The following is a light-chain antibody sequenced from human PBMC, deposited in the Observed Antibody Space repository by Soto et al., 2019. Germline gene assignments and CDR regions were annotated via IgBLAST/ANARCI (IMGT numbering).Light chain of an antibody. Sequence: SALTQPRSVSGSPGQSVTISCTGTSSDVGAYNYVSWYQQHPGKAPKLMIHDVSKRPSGVPDRFSGSKSGNAASLTISGLQAEDEADYYCCSYAGSYTVVFGGGTKVTVL. CDR2: DVS. CDR3: CSYAGSYTVV. V-gene: IGLV2-11*01. CDR1: SSDVGAYNY. J-gene: IGLJ2*01.